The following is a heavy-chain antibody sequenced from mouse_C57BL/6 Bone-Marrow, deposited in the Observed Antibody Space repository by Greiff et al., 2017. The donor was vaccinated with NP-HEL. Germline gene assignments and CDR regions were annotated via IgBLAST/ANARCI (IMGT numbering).Heavy chain of an antibody. D-gene: IGHD2-1*01. CDR1: GFNITDYY. CDR2: IDPEDGET. J-gene: IGHJ4*01. Sequence: VQLRQSGAELVKPGASVKLSCTASGFNITDYYMHWVKQRTEQGLEWIGRIDPEDGETKYAPTFQGKATITAYTSTNTAYLQLSSLTSEDTAFYYCASLLSYAMDYWGQGTSVTVSS. CDR3: ASLLSYAMDY. V-gene: IGHV14-2*01.